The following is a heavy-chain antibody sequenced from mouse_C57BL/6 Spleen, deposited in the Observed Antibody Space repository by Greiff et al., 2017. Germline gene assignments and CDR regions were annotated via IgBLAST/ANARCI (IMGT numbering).Heavy chain of an antibody. J-gene: IGHJ4*01. CDR3: TAGSSPYAMDY. Sequence: EVQLQESGGGLVQPGGSMKLSCVASGFTFSNYWMNWVRQSPEKGLEWVAQIRLKSDNYATHYAESVKGRFTISRDDSKSSVYLHMNNLRAEDTGIYYCTAGSSPYAMDYWGQGTSVTVSS. D-gene: IGHD1-1*01. CDR2: IRLKSDNYAT. CDR1: GFTFSNYW. V-gene: IGHV6-3*01.